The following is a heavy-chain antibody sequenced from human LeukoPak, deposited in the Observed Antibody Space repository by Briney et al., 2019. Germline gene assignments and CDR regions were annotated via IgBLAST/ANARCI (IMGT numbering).Heavy chain of an antibody. Sequence: GGSLRLSCAASGFTFSSYGMHWVRQAPGKGLEWVAVISYDGSNKYYADSVKGRFTISRDNSKNTLYLQMNSLRAEDTAVYYCAKAPRPWVGGATGSRYYFDYWGQGTLVTVSS. J-gene: IGHJ4*02. V-gene: IGHV3-30*18. CDR3: AKAPRPWVGGATGSRYYFDY. CDR2: ISYDGSNK. CDR1: GFTFSSYG. D-gene: IGHD1-26*01.